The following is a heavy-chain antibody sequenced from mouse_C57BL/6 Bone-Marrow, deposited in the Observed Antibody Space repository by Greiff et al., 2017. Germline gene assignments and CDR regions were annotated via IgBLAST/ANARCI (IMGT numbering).Heavy chain of an antibody. CDR2: IDPSDSYT. V-gene: IGHV1-50*01. CDR3: ARRYYGSSGAWFAY. Sequence: QVQLQQPGAELVKPGASVKLSCKASGYTFTSYWMQWVKQRPGQGLEWIGEIDPSDSYTNYNQKFKGKATLTVDTSSSTAYMQLSSLTSEDSAVXYCARRYYGSSGAWFAYWGQGTLVTVSA. CDR1: GYTFTSYW. D-gene: IGHD1-1*01. J-gene: IGHJ3*01.